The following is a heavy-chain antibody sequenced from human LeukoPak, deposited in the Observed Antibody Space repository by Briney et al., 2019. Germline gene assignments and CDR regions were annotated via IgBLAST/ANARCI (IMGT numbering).Heavy chain of an antibody. D-gene: IGHD6-13*01. CDR1: GGSISNYY. CDR2: IYYSGST. V-gene: IGHV4-30-4*01. J-gene: IGHJ5*02. CDR3: AGSWYLHWFDP. Sequence: SETLSLTCTVSGGSISNYYWSWIRQPPGKGLEWIGYIYYSGSTYYNPSLKSRVTISVDTSKNQFSLKLSSVTAADTAVYYCAGSWYLHWFDPWGQGTLVTVSS.